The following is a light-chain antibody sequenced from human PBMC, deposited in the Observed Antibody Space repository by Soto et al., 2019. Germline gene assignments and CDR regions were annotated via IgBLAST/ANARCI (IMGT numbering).Light chain of an antibody. J-gene: IGKJ1*01. CDR3: HQYDSWT. Sequence: EIVLTQSPGTLSLSPGERATLSCRASHTISSSYLAWYQQKPGQAPRLLMYGISRRATGIPDRFSGSGSGTDFTLTISRLEPEDFAVYYCHQYDSWTFGQGTKVDI. CDR1: HTISSSY. CDR2: GIS. V-gene: IGKV3-20*01.